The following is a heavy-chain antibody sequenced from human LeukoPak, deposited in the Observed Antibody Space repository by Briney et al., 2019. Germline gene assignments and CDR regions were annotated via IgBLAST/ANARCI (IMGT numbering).Heavy chain of an antibody. J-gene: IGHJ4*02. V-gene: IGHV3-30-3*01. CDR3: AKYYYDSSGYYPNEDY. Sequence: PGGSLRLSCAASGFTFSSYAMHWVRQAPGKGLEWVAVISYDGSNKYYADSVKGRFTISRDNSKNTLYLQMNSLRAEDTAVYYCAKYYYDSSGYYPNEDYWGQGTLVTVSS. D-gene: IGHD3-22*01. CDR1: GFTFSSYA. CDR2: ISYDGSNK.